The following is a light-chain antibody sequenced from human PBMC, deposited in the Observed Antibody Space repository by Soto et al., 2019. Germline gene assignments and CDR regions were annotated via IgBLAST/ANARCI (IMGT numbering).Light chain of an antibody. CDR1: QSISSY. Sequence: EIVLTQSPATLSLSPGERATLSCRAGQSISSYLAWYQQKPGQAPRLLIYDASNRATGIPARFSGSGSGPDFTLTISSLEPEDFAVYYCQHRSNWPLTFGGGTKVDIK. V-gene: IGKV3-11*01. CDR3: QHRSNWPLT. J-gene: IGKJ4*01. CDR2: DAS.